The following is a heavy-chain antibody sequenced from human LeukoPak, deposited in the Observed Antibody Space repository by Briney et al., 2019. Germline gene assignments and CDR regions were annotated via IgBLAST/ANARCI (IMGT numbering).Heavy chain of an antibody. CDR2: INPSGGST. V-gene: IGHV1-46*01. Sequence: ASVKVSCKASGYTFTSYYMHWVRQAPGQGLEWMGIINPSGGSTSYAQKFQGRVTMTRDMSTSTVYMELSSLRSEDTAVYYCARSRRYDSSGYYLDQTDTPNFDYWGQGTLVTVSS. CDR3: ARSRRYDSSGYYLDQTDTPNFDY. CDR1: GYTFTSYY. D-gene: IGHD3-22*01. J-gene: IGHJ4*02.